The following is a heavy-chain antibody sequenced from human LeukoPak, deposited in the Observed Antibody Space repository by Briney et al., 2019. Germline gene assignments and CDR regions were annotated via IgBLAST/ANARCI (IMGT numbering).Heavy chain of an antibody. Sequence: SETLSLTCAVYGGSFSGYYWSWIRQPPGKGLEWIGEINHSGSTNYNPSLKSRVTIPVDTSKNQFSLKLSSVTAADTAVYYCARGIAAAAPDDYGMDVWGQGTTVTVSS. J-gene: IGHJ6*02. CDR3: ARGIAAAAPDDYGMDV. CDR1: GGSFSGYY. D-gene: IGHD6-13*01. V-gene: IGHV4-34*01. CDR2: INHSGST.